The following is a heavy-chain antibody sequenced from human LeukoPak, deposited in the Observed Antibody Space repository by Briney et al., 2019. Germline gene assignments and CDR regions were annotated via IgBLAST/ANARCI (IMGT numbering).Heavy chain of an antibody. CDR2: ISSSSSTI. CDR3: AREVRFLAFDY. Sequence: GGSLRLSCAASGFTFSSYSMNWVRQAPGQGLEWVSYISSSSSTIYYADSVKGRFTISRDNAKNSLYLQMNSLRAEDTAVYYCAREVRFLAFDYWGQGTLVTVSS. CDR1: GFTFSSYS. V-gene: IGHV3-48*01. J-gene: IGHJ4*02. D-gene: IGHD3-3*01.